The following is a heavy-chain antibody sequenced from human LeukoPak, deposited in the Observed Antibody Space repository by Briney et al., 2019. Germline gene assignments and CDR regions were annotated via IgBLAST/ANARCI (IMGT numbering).Heavy chain of an antibody. CDR3: ARARLEIDVGWFDP. CDR1: GDSINNYY. J-gene: IGHJ5*02. Sequence: SETLSLTCTVSGDSINNYYWSWIRQPPGQGLEWIAFIYYSGTTAYRSTAYNPSLKSRVTISLDTSKNQFSLNLRSVTAADTAVYYCARARLEIDVGWFDPWGQGTLVTVSS. D-gene: IGHD1-26*01. V-gene: IGHV4-59*01. CDR2: IYYSGTTAYRST.